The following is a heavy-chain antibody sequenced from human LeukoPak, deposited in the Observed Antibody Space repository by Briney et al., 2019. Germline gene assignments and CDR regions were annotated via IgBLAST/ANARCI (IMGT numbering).Heavy chain of an antibody. CDR3: ARDQGDYYYFYYMDV. J-gene: IGHJ6*03. CDR2: ISYDGSNK. CDR1: GFTFSSYG. Sequence: PGGSLRLSCAASGFTFSSYGMHWVRQAPGKGLEWVAVISYDGSNKYYADSVKGRFTISRDNSKDTLYLQMNSLRAEDTAVYCCARDQGDYYYFYYMDVWGKGTTVTVSS. V-gene: IGHV3-30*03. D-gene: IGHD3-16*01.